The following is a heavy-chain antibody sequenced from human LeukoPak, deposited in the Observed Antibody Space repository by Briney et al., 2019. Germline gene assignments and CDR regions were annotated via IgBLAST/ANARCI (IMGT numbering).Heavy chain of an antibody. CDR2: IWYDESNK. Sequence: GGSLRLSCAASGFTFSSYGMHWVRQAPGKGLEWVAVIWYDESNKYYADSVKGRFTISRDNSKNTLYLQMNSLRAEDTAVYYCARGRSSSVAAFDIWGQGTMVTVSS. CDR1: GFTFSSYG. D-gene: IGHD6-19*01. V-gene: IGHV3-33*01. J-gene: IGHJ3*02. CDR3: ARGRSSSVAAFDI.